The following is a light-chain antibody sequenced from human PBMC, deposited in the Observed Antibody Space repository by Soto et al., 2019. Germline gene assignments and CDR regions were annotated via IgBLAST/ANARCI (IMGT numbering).Light chain of an antibody. J-gene: IGKJ4*01. CDR1: QSVRTN. CDR2: DAS. Sequence: IVMTQSPATLSVSPGDRATLSCRASQSVRTNLAWYQLTPGQTPRLLIYDASTRATGVPARFSGTGSGTDFTLTISSLQPEDFATYYCRQYKSYPITFGGGTKVDIK. CDR3: RQYKSYPIT. V-gene: IGKV3-15*01.